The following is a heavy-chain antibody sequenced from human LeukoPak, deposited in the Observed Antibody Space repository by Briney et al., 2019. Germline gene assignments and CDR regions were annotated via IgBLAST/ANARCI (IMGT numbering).Heavy chain of an antibody. CDR1: GFTFSSYS. D-gene: IGHD5-24*01. V-gene: IGHV3-21*01. CDR3: ARDERDGYNSALYFDY. CDR2: ISSSSSYI. J-gene: IGHJ4*02. Sequence: PGGSLRLSCAASGFTFSSYSMNWVRQAPGKGLEWVSSISSSSSYIYYADSVKGRFTISRDNDKNSLYLQMNSLRAEDTAVYYCARDERDGYNSALYFDYWGQGTLVTVSS.